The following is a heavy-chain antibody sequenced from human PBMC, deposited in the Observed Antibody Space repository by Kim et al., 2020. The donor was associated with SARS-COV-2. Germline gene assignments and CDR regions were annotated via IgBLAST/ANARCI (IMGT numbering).Heavy chain of an antibody. CDR1: GYTLTELS. V-gene: IGHV1-24*01. J-gene: IGHJ4*02. CDR2: FDPEDGET. CDR3: ATDPTHMTGYTN. Sequence: ASVKVSCKVSGYTLTELSMHWVRQAPGKGLEWMGGFDPEDGETIYAQKFQGRVTMTEDTSTDTAYMELSSLRSEDTAVYYCATDPTHMTGYTNWGQGTLVTVSS. D-gene: IGHD3-9*01.